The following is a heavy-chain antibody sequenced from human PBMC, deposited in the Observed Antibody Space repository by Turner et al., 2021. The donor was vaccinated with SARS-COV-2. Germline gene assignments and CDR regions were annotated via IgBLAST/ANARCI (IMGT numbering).Heavy chain of an antibody. CDR3: ARDSGYYRFDF. CDR2: ISQDGRQK. V-gene: IGHV3-7*03. CDR1: GFTFTNHW. D-gene: IGHD3-22*01. J-gene: IGHJ4*02. Sequence: EVQLVESGGGLVQPGGSLSISCAASGFTFTNHWLGWVRQVPGEGLEWVAIISQDGRQKNYWDSLRGRFTISRDNAKQSLYLQMNSLRADDTAVYYCARDSGYYRFDFWGQGTLVTVSS.